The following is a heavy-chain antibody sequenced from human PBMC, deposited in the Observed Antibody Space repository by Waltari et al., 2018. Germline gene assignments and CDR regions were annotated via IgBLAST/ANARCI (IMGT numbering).Heavy chain of an antibody. V-gene: IGHV3-33*08. CDR2: IGFDGNKK. Sequence: QVQLVESGGGVVQPGRSLRLSCEASGVTFSNYGMHWVRQAPGNGLECVTVIGFDGNKKLYVDSVKGRFTISRDNSKNTLYLQMDSLRKEDTAMYYCATGIAAPGIFDYWGRGTLVTVSS. J-gene: IGHJ4*02. CDR3: ATGIAAPGIFDY. D-gene: IGHD6-13*01. CDR1: GVTFSNYG.